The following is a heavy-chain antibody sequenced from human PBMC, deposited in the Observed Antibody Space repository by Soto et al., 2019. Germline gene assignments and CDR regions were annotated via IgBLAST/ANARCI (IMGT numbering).Heavy chain of an antibody. D-gene: IGHD1-26*01. Sequence: QLQLQESGPGLVKPSETLSLTCTVSGDSISSSRYSWGWIRQPPGKGLEWIGSIYYSGSTYYNPSLKSRVTISVDTSKNQFSLKLSSVTAADTAVYYCAREVVGATTKTGMRIDFWGPGTLVTVSS. CDR3: AREVVGATTKTGMRIDF. J-gene: IGHJ4*02. V-gene: IGHV4-39*02. CDR2: IYYSGST. CDR1: GDSISSSRYS.